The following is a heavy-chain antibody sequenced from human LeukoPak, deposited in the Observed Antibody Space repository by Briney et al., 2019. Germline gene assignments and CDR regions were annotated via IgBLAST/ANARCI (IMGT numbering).Heavy chain of an antibody. Sequence: GGSLRLSCAASGFTFSSYAMSWVRQAPGKGLEWVSAISDSTYYADSVKGRFTISRDNSKNTLYLLMNSLRAEDTAVYFCARYCITTSCQDDNSYYGMDVWGQGNTVTVSS. V-gene: IGHV3-23*01. CDR3: ARYCITTSCQDDNSYYGMDV. D-gene: IGHD2-2*01. CDR2: ISDST. J-gene: IGHJ6*02. CDR1: GFTFSSYA.